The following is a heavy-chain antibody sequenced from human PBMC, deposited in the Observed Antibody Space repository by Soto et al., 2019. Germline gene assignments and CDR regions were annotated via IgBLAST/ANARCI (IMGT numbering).Heavy chain of an antibody. Sequence: TLSLTYSVSNVSMKSSDWHWIRQSPGKGLEWIGFVYYTGTNKYNPSLKSRVTISVDTSNNEFSVKLTSVNTADTAFYFCARDFAGRGPFDPWGQGSLVTVTS. CDR3: ARDFAGRGPFDP. D-gene: IGHD1-26*01. CDR1: NVSMKSSD. J-gene: IGHJ5*02. CDR2: VYYTGTN. V-gene: IGHV4-59*01.